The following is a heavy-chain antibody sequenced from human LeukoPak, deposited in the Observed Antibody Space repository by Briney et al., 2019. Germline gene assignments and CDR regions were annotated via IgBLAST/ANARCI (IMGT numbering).Heavy chain of an antibody. Sequence: GGSLRLSCVFTFSRYSIHWVRQAPGKGLEWLSYISHSGSTIYYADSVKGRFTISRDNAKNSLYLQMNSLRAEDTALYYCATYGSGSGTFFDSWGQGTLVTVSS. CDR3: ATYGSGSGTFFDS. CDR2: ISHSGSTI. D-gene: IGHD3-10*01. CDR1: TFSRYS. V-gene: IGHV3-48*03. J-gene: IGHJ4*01.